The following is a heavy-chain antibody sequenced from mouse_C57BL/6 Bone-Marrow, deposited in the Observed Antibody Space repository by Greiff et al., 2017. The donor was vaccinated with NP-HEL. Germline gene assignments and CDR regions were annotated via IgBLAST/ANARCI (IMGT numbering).Heavy chain of an antibody. J-gene: IGHJ2*01. Sequence: QVQLKESGPGLVQPSQSLSITCTVSGFSLTSYGVHWVRQSPGKGLEWLGVIWRGGSTDYNAAFMSGLSITKDNSKCQVFFRMTSLQADDTAIYYCAKDDYDTSYFDFWGKGTTVTVSS. V-gene: IGHV2-5*01. CDR3: AKDDYDTSYFDF. D-gene: IGHD2-4*01. CDR1: GFSLTSYG. CDR2: IWRGGST.